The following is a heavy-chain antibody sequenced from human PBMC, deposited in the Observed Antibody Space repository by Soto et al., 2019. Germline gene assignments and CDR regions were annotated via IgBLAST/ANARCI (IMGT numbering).Heavy chain of an antibody. J-gene: IGHJ5*02. Sequence: SETLSLTCAVYGGSFSGYYWSWIRQPPGKGLEWSGEINHSGSTNYNPSLKSRVTISVDTSKNQFSLKLSSVTAADTAVYYCAGAIVVVPAAIYRPESSGHWFDPWGQGTLVTVSS. V-gene: IGHV4-34*01. CDR2: INHSGST. D-gene: IGHD2-2*01. CDR1: GGSFSGYY. CDR3: AGAIVVVPAAIYRPESSGHWFDP.